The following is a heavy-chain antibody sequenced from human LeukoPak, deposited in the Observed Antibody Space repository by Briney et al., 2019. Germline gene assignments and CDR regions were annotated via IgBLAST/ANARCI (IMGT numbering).Heavy chain of an antibody. CDR3: AKDVTTVDNYYYYYGMDV. CDR2: ISWNSGSI. J-gene: IGHJ6*02. V-gene: IGHV3-9*01. CDR1: GFTFDDYA. Sequence: GGSLRLSCAASGFTFDDYAMHWVRQAPGKGLEWVSGISWNSGSIGYADSVKGRFTISRDNAKNSLYLQMNSLRAEDTALYYCAKDVTTVDNYYYYYGMDVWGQGTTVTVSS. D-gene: IGHD4-23*01.